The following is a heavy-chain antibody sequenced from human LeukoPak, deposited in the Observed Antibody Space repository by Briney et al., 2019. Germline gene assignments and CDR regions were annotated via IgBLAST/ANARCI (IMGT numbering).Heavy chain of an antibody. V-gene: IGHV3-66*01. J-gene: IGHJ4*02. Sequence: PGGSLRLSCAASGFTVSSNYMSWVRQAPGKGLEWVSVIYSGGSTYYADSVKGRFTISRDNSKNTLYLQMNSLRAEDTAVYYCASDGDYYDSSGYYPSSAPFDYWGQGTLVTVSS. D-gene: IGHD3-22*01. CDR1: GFTVSSNY. CDR2: IYSGGST. CDR3: ASDGDYYDSSGYYPSSAPFDY.